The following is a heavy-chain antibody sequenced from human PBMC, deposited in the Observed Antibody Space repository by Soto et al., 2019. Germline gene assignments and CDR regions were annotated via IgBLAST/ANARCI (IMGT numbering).Heavy chain of an antibody. D-gene: IGHD2-8*01. V-gene: IGHV1-69*13. CDR1: GGTFSSYA. Sequence: GASVKVSCKASGGTFSSYAISWVRQAPGQGLEWMGGIIPIFGTANYAQKFQGRVTITADESTSTAYMELSSLRSEDTAVYYCARGDRVYAFSRFDYWGQGTLVTVSS. CDR3: ARGDRVYAFSRFDY. J-gene: IGHJ4*02. CDR2: IIPIFGTA.